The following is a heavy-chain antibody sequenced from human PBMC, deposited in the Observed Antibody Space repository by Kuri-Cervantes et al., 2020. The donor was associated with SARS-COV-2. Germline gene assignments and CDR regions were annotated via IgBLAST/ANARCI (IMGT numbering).Heavy chain of an antibody. CDR1: GFTFSNYE. V-gene: IGHV3-48*03. CDR2: IGGSGGTI. Sequence: LSLTCAASGFTFSNYEMNWVRQAPGKGLEWVSYIGGSGGTIYYAASVKGRFTISRDNANNSLYLQMNSLRAEDTAVYYCARATRHGYYYMDVWGKGTTVTVSS. CDR3: ARATRHGYYYMDV. J-gene: IGHJ6*03.